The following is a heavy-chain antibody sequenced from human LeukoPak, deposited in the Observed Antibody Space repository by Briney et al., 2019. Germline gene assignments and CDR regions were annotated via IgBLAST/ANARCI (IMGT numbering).Heavy chain of an antibody. CDR3: ARDLSLGSDILTGPSAFDI. J-gene: IGHJ3*02. CDR1: GGSISSSNW. Sequence: PSETLSLTCAVSGGSISSSNWWSWVRQPPGKGLEWIGEIYHSGSTNYNPSLKSRVTISVDKSKNQFSLKLSSVTAADTAVYYCARDLSLGSDILTGPSAFDIWGQGTMVTVSS. CDR2: IYHSGST. D-gene: IGHD3-9*01. V-gene: IGHV4-4*02.